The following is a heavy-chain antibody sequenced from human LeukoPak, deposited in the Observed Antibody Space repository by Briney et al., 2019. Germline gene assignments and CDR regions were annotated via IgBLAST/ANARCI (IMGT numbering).Heavy chain of an antibody. CDR1: GVSITSNY. J-gene: IGHJ4*02. V-gene: IGHV4-59*01. D-gene: IGHD5-18*01. CDR2: THHSGAT. Sequence: NPSETLSLTCSVSGVSITSNYWSWIRRPPGKGLEWLGYTHHSGATSYNPSLKSRSTMSLDTSNNQFSLKLSSVTAADTAVYYCARSSGHSYGDFDYWGQGNLVTVSS. CDR3: ARSSGHSYGDFDY.